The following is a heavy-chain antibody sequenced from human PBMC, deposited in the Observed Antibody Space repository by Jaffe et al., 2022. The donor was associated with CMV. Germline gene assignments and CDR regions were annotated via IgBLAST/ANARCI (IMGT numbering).Heavy chain of an antibody. CDR1: GYTFTSYY. D-gene: IGHD6-19*01. Sequence: QVQLVQSGAEVKKPGASVKVSCKASGYTFTSYYMHWVRQAPGQGLEWMGIINPSGGSTSYAQKFQGRVTMTRDTSTSTVYMELSSLRSEDTAVYYCARVLGIAVAGTKQWGGGYYGMDVWGQGTTVTVSS. J-gene: IGHJ6*02. CDR2: INPSGGST. V-gene: IGHV1-46*01. CDR3: ARVLGIAVAGTKQWGGGYYGMDV.